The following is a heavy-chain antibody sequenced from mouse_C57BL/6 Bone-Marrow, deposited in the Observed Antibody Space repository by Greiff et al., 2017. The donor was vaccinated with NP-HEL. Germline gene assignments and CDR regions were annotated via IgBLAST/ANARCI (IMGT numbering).Heavy chain of an antibody. Sequence: EVKLMESGPGLVKPSQSLSLTCSVTGYSITSGYYWNWIRQFPGNKLEWMGYISYDGSNNYNPSLKNRISITRDTSKNQFFLKLNSMTTEDTATYYCARATTVVGGVAYWGQGTLVTVSA. CDR1: GYSITSGYY. V-gene: IGHV3-6*01. J-gene: IGHJ3*01. D-gene: IGHD1-1*01. CDR2: ISYDGSN. CDR3: ARATTVVGGVAY.